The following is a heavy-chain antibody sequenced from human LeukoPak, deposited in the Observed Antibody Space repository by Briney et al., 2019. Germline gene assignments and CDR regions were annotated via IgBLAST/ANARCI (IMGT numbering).Heavy chain of an antibody. V-gene: IGHV3-21*01. D-gene: IGHD6-13*01. CDR2: ISSSSSYI. CDR3: ARAKAAVGVFDY. CDR1: GFTFSSYS. Sequence: GGSLRLSCAASGFTFSSYSMNWVRQAPGKGLEWVSSISSSSSYIYYADSVKGRFTISRDNAKNSLYLQMSSLRAEDTAVYYCARAKAAVGVFDYWGQGTLLTVSS. J-gene: IGHJ4*02.